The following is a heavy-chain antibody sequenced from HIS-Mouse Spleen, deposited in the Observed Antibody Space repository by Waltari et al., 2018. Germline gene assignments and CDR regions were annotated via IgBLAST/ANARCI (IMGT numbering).Heavy chain of an antibody. CDR2: IYYSGST. Sequence: QLQLQESGPGLVKHSETLSLTCPVSGRSIRSSIYYWGWIRQPPGKGLEWSGSIYYSGSTDYNPSLKSRVTISVDTSKNQFSLKLSSVTAADTAVYYCAREIPYSSSWYDWYFDLWGRGTLVTVSS. V-gene: IGHV4-39*07. CDR1: GRSIRSSIYY. D-gene: IGHD6-13*01. CDR3: AREIPYSSSWYDWYFDL. J-gene: IGHJ2*01.